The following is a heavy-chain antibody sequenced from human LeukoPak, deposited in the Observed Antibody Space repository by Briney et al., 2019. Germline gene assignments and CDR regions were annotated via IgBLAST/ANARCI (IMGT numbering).Heavy chain of an antibody. V-gene: IGHV3-23*01. CDR2: ISGSGGST. CDR3: AKDLYIVGATNWFDP. D-gene: IGHD1-26*01. CDR1: GFTFSSYA. J-gene: IGHJ5*02. Sequence: GGSLRLSSAASGFTFSSYAMSWVRQAPGKGLEWVSAISGSGGSTYYADSVKGRFTISRDNSKNTLYLQMNSLRAEDTAVYYCAKDLYIVGATNWFDPWGQGTLVTVSS.